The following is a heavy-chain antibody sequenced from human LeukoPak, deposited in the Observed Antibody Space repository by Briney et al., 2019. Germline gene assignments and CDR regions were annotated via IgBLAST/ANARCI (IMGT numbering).Heavy chain of an antibody. V-gene: IGHV3-73*01. Sequence: GGSLRLSCAASGFTFSGSAMHWVRQASGKGLEWVGRIRSKANSYATAYAASVKGRFTISRDDSKNTAYLQMNSLKTEDTAVYYCTRRYPVATSYNYYMDVWGKGTTVTVSS. D-gene: IGHD5-12*01. CDR3: TRRYPVATSYNYYMDV. J-gene: IGHJ6*03. CDR1: GFTFSGSA. CDR2: IRSKANSYAT.